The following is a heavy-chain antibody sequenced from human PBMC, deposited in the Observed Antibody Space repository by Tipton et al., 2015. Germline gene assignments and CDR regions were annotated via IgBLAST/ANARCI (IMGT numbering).Heavy chain of an antibody. D-gene: IGHD2/OR15-2a*01. CDR2: INPSGGST. Sequence: QSGAEVKMPGASVKVSCKASGYTFTTYYIHWVRQAPGQGLEWMGIINPSGGSTSYAQKFQGRVTMTRDTSTSTVYMELSGLTSDDTGVYYCARDRDTYLSPWGQGTLVSVSS. CDR3: ARDRDTYLSP. V-gene: IGHV1-46*01. CDR1: GYTFTTYY. J-gene: IGHJ5*02.